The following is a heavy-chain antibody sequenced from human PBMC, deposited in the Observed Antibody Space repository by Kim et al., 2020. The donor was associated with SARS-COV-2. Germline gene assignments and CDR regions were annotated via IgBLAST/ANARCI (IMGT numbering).Heavy chain of an antibody. V-gene: IGHV3-48*04. CDR2: ISSSSSTI. CDR1: GFTFSSYS. Sequence: GGSLRLSCAASGFTFSSYSMNWVRQAPGKGLEWVSYISSSSSTIYYADSVKGRFTISRDNAKNSLYLQMNSLRAEDTAVYYCARERDRLLRYFDWSPILGWGQGTLVTVSS. J-gene: IGHJ4*02. D-gene: IGHD3-9*01. CDR3: ARERDRLLRYFDWSPILG.